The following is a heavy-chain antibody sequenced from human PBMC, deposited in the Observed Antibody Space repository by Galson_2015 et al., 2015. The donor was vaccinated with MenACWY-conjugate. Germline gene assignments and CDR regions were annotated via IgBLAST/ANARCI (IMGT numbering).Heavy chain of an antibody. CDR1: GFSFGDYS. J-gene: IGHJ3*02. D-gene: IGHD4-17*01. CDR2: ISNKVCGGTT. Sequence: SLRLSCAASGFSFGDYSMAWIRQAPGKGLEWVAFISNKVCGGTTDYSASEKGRFTISRDESKRLAYLQMNRLNNEDTALYYCTNDSYGGYPVSGFDMWGQGTMVTVSP. V-gene: IGHV3-49*03. CDR3: TNDSYGGYPVSGFDM.